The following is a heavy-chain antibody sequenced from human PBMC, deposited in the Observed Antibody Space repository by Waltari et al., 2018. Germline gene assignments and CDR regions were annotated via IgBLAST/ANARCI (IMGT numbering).Heavy chain of an antibody. CDR2: IIPIVGVA. CDR3: ARSANPYSNVWYSAADYDFAY. CDR1: GGIFSSYA. V-gene: IGHV1-69*12. D-gene: IGHD6-19*01. Sequence: QVQLVQSGAEVKKPGSSVKVSCKASGGIFSSYAISWVRQAPGQGLEWMGGIIPIVGVANSAQKYQGRVTITADGSTRTAYMELRSLKSVDTAVYYCARSANPYSNVWYSAADYDFAYWGQGTLVTVSS. J-gene: IGHJ4*02.